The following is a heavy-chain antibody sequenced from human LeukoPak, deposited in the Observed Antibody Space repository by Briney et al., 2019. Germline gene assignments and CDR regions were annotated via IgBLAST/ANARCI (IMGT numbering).Heavy chain of an antibody. V-gene: IGHV3-23*01. CDR2: ISGSGGST. D-gene: IGHD3-10*01. CDR3: ARRGVTSDY. J-gene: IGHJ4*02. CDR1: GFTFSSYA. Sequence: PGGSLRLSCAASGFTFSSYAMSWVRQAPGKGLEWVSAISGSGGSTYYADSVKSRFNISRDNSKNTLYLQMDSLRAEDTAVYYCARRGVTSDYWGQGTLVTVSS.